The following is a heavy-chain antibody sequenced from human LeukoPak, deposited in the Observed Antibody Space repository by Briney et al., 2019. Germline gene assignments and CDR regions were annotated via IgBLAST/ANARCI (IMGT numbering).Heavy chain of an antibody. Sequence: PSETLSLTCAVYGGSFSGYYWSWVRQAPGKGLEWVSAISGSGGSTYYADSVKGRFTISRDNSKNTLYLQMNSLRAEDTAVYYCAKGQYYYDSSGYYYGYWGQGTLVTVSS. CDR1: GGSFSGYY. CDR3: AKGQYYYDSSGYYYGY. V-gene: IGHV3-23*01. CDR2: ISGSGGST. D-gene: IGHD3-22*01. J-gene: IGHJ4*02.